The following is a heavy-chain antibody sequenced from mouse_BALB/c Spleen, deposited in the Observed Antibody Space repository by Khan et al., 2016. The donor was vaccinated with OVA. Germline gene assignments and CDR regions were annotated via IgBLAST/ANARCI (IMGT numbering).Heavy chain of an antibody. CDR3: ARGGFAY. J-gene: IGHJ3*01. V-gene: IGHV5-15*02. CDR2: ISSVAYSI. CDR1: GFTFIDYG. Sequence: EVELVESGGGLVQPGGSRKLSCAASGFTFIDYGMAWVRQTPGKGPEWIAVISSVAYSIYYADTVTGRFTIPRENAQNPLYLELSSLGSDDTAMYYYARGGFAYWGQGTLVTVSA.